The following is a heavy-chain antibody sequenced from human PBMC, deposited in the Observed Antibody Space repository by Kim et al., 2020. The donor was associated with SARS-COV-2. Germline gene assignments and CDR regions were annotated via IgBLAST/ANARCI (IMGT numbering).Heavy chain of an antibody. D-gene: IGHD4-17*01. CDR2: INRGGYT. V-gene: IGHV4-34*01. CDR1: GGSFSGYS. CDR3: ARARKPRYGDYKSDDQGWFDP. Sequence: SETLSLTCAVYGGSFSGYSWSWIRQPPGKGLEWIGEINRGGYTNYNPSLKSRVTVSVDTSKNQFSLKLNSVTAADTAVYYCARARKPRYGDYKSDDQGWFDPWGQGTLVTVSS. J-gene: IGHJ5*02.